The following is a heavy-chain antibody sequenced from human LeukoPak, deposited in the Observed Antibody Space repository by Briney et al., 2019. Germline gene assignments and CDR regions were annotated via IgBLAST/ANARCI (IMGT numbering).Heavy chain of an antibody. Sequence: GGSLRLSCAASGFTFSSYSMNWVRQAPGKGLEWVAVISYDGSNKYYADSVKGRFTISRDNSKNTLYLQMNSLRAEDTAVYYCAKDRGRWELLEDAFDIWGQGTMVTVSS. CDR2: ISYDGSNK. J-gene: IGHJ3*02. CDR3: AKDRGRWELLEDAFDI. D-gene: IGHD1-26*01. CDR1: GFTFSSYS. V-gene: IGHV3-30*18.